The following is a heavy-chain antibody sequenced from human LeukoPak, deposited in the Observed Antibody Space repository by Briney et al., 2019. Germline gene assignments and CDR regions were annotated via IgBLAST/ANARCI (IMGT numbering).Heavy chain of an antibody. Sequence: PGGSLRLSCAASGFTFSDYYMSWIRQAPGKGLEWVSYISGSSSYTNYADSVKGRFTISRDNAKNSLYLQMNSLRAEDTAVYYCARAPEVGGFDYWGQGSLVTVSS. CDR3: ARAPEVGGFDY. J-gene: IGHJ4*02. V-gene: IGHV3-11*06. D-gene: IGHD1-26*01. CDR1: GFTFSDYY. CDR2: ISGSSSYT.